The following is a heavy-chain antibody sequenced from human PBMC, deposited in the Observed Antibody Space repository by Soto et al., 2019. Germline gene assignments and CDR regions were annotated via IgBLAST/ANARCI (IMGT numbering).Heavy chain of an antibody. CDR3: ARGLYYYGSGSYYPN. CDR2: MNPNSGNT. J-gene: IGHJ4*02. CDR1: GYTFTSYD. V-gene: IGHV1-8*01. Sequence: ASVKVSCKASGYTFTSYDINWVRQATGQGLEWMGWMNPNSGNTGYAQKFQGRVTMTRNTSISTAYMELSSLRSEDTAVYYCARGLYYYGSGSYYPNWGQGTMVTVSS. D-gene: IGHD3-10*01.